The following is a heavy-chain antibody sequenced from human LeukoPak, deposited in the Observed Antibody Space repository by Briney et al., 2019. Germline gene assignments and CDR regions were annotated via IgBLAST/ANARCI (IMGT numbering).Heavy chain of an antibody. D-gene: IGHD2-15*01. Sequence: PGGSLRLSCAASGFSLSSYAMSWVRQAPGKGLEWVSAISSTDAGTYHADSVRGRFTISRDSSKNTLYLQMNSLRAEDAAVYYCAKAPVTSCRGAYRYPFDYWGQGTPVTVSS. CDR2: ISSTDAGT. CDR1: GFSLSSYA. J-gene: IGHJ4*02. V-gene: IGHV3-23*01. CDR3: AKAPVTSCRGAYRYPFDY.